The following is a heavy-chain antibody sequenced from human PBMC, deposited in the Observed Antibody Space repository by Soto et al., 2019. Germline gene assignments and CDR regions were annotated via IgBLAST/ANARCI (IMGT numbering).Heavy chain of an antibody. D-gene: IGHD6-13*01. J-gene: IGHJ4*02. CDR3: ARSVWLLVRRGGTYYFDY. CDR1: GGTFSSYA. V-gene: IGHV1-69*06. Sequence: QVQLVQSGAEVKKPGSSVKVSCKASGGTFSSYAISWVRQAPGQGHEWMGGIIPIFGTANYAQKFQGRVTITADKSTSPAYMELSSLRSEDTAVYYCARSVWLLVRRGGTYYFDYCGQGTLVTVAS. CDR2: IIPIFGTA.